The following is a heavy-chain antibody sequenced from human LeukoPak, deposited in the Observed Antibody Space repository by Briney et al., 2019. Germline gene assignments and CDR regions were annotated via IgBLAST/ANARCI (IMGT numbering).Heavy chain of an antibody. CDR1: GFTFSSYA. D-gene: IGHD1-26*01. J-gene: IGHJ5*02. V-gene: IGHV3-30-3*01. CDR2: ISYDGSNK. CDR3: ARDPLSGSSPRGWFDP. Sequence: GGSLRLSCAASGFTFSSYAMHWVRQAPGKGLEWVAVISYDGSNKYYADSVKGRFTISRDNSKNTLYLQMNSLRAEDTAVYYCARDPLSGSSPRGWFDPWGQGTLVTVSS.